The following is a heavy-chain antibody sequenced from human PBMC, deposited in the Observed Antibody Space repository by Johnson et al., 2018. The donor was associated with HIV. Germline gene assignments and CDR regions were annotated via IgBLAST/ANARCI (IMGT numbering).Heavy chain of an antibody. CDR2: ISYDGSNK. V-gene: IGHV3-30*03. CDR1: GFTFSSYG. D-gene: IGHD6-13*01. CDR3: ARGSSSKRAIRDAFDI. Sequence: VQLVESGGGVVQPGRSLRLSCAASGFTFSSYGMHWVRQAPGKGLEWVAVISYDGSNKYYADSVKGRFTISRDNSKNTLYLQMNSLRAEDTAVYYCARGSSSKRAIRDAFDIWG. J-gene: IGHJ3*02.